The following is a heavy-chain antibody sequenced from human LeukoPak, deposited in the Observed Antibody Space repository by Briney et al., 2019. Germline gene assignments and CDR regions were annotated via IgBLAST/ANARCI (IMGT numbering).Heavy chain of an antibody. Sequence: GGSLRLSCAASGFTFSTYGMHWVRQAPGKGLEWVAVISYDGSDIYYADSVKGRFTISRDNSKNTLYLQLNSLRAEDTAIYYCAKRFTYGSTWYYFEYWGEGTLVTVSS. V-gene: IGHV3-30*18. D-gene: IGHD6-13*01. CDR2: ISYDGSDI. CDR1: GFTFSTYG. CDR3: AKRFTYGSTWYYFEY. J-gene: IGHJ4*02.